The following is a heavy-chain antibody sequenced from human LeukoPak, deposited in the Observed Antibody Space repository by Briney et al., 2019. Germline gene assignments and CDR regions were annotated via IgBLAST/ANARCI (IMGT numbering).Heavy chain of an antibody. CDR1: GGSISSGGYY. V-gene: IGHV4-31*03. J-gene: IGHJ4*02. CDR3: ARGSTVTTYFAY. CDR2: IYYSGST. D-gene: IGHD4-17*01. Sequence: PSQTLSLTCTVSGGSISSGGYYWSWIRQHPGKGLEWIGYIYYSGSTYYNPSLKSRVTISVDTSKNQFSLKLSSVTAADTAVYYCARGSTVTTYFAYWGQGTLVSVSS.